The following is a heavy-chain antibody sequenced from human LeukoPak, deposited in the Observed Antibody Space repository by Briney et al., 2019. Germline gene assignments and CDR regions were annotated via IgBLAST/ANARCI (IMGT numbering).Heavy chain of an antibody. V-gene: IGHV1-3*01. CDR2: VNAGNGNT. D-gene: IGHD5-12*01. Sequence: ASVKISCKASGYTFTNYAIHWVRRAPGQRLEWMGWVNAGNGNTKYAQKFQGRVTITRDTSASTAYMELSSLRSEDTAVYYCASLSLNSGYEPFDYWGQGTLVTVSS. J-gene: IGHJ4*02. CDR1: GYTFTNYA. CDR3: ASLSLNSGYEPFDY.